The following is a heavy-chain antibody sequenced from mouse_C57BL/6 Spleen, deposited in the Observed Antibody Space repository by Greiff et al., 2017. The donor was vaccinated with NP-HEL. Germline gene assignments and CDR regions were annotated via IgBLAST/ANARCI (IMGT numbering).Heavy chain of an antibody. J-gene: IGHJ2*01. CDR3: SRRETARYFDY. V-gene: IGHV1-76*01. CDR2: IYPGSGNT. Sequence: QVQLQQSGAELVRPGASVKLSCKASGYTFTDYYINWVKQRPGQGLEWIARIYPGSGNTYYNEKFKGKATLTAEKSSSTAYMQLSSLTSEDSAVYFCSRRETARYFDYWGQGTTLTVSS. D-gene: IGHD3-2*01. CDR1: GYTFTDYY.